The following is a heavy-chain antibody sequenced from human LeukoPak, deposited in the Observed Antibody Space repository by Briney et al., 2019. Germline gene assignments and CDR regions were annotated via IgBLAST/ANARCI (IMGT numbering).Heavy chain of an antibody. CDR2: ISYDGSNK. D-gene: IGHD5-18*01. V-gene: IGHV3-30-3*01. Sequence: PGGSLRLSCAASGFTFSSYAMHWVRQAPGKGLEWVAVISYDGSNKYYADSVKGRFTISRDNSKNTLYLQMNSLRVEDTAVYYCARDRARGYSYIDYWGQGTLVTVSS. J-gene: IGHJ4*02. CDR3: ARDRARGYSYIDY. CDR1: GFTFSSYA.